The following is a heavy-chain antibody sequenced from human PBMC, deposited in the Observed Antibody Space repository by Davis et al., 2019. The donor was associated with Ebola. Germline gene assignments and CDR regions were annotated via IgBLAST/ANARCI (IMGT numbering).Heavy chain of an antibody. Sequence: PGGSLRLSCAASGFTFSSYGMHWVRQAPGKGLEWVAVIWYDGSNKYYADSVKGRFTISRDNSKNTLYLQMSSLRAEDTAVYYCVKAHRSGHCSSTSCYYYYYYGMDVWGQGTTVTVSS. CDR2: IWYDGSNK. V-gene: IGHV3-30*02. CDR3: VKAHRSGHCSSTSCYYYYYYGMDV. CDR1: GFTFSSYG. D-gene: IGHD2-2*01. J-gene: IGHJ6*02.